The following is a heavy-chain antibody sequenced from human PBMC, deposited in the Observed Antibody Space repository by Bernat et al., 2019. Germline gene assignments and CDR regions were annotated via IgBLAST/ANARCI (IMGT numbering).Heavy chain of an antibody. CDR3: AKDVPPGTNPLFDS. CDR2: ISGDGANT. V-gene: IGHV3-23*01. J-gene: IGHJ4*02. CDR1: GFTFSDCG. Sequence: EVQLLESGGNLVQPGGSLRLSCAASGFTFSDCGMAWVRQGPGKGLEWVSTISGDGANTHYADSVKGRFTISRDNSENILYLQMSSLRAEDTALYYCAKDVPPGTNPLFDSWGQGTLVTVSS. D-gene: IGHD4-17*01.